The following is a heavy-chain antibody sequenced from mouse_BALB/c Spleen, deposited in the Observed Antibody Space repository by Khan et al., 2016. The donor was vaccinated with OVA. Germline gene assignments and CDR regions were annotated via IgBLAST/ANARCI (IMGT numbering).Heavy chain of an antibody. Sequence: QVQLQQSGPELVKPGASVKMSCKASEYTFTDYVMNWVKQRNGQGLEWIGQIYPGGDTTYYNEKFKGKATLTADRSSSTAYMQLSNLTSEDSAVYFCARAGWDVFAYWGQGTLVTVSA. D-gene: IGHD4-1*01. CDR3: ARAGWDVFAY. J-gene: IGHJ3*01. CDR2: IYPGGDTT. CDR1: EYTFTDYV. V-gene: IGHV1-77*01.